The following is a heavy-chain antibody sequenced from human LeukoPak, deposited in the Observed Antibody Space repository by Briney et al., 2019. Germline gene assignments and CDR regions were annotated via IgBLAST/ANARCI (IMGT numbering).Heavy chain of an antibody. V-gene: IGHV1-18*01. CDR2: ISAYNGNT. Sequence: ASVKVSCKASGYTFTSYGISWVRQAPGQGLEWMGWISAYNGNTNYAQKLQGRVTMTTDTSTSTAYMELRSLRSDDTAVYYCARVHYYDSSGYPVDYWGQGTLVTISS. D-gene: IGHD3-22*01. J-gene: IGHJ4*02. CDR3: ARVHYYDSSGYPVDY. CDR1: GYTFTSYG.